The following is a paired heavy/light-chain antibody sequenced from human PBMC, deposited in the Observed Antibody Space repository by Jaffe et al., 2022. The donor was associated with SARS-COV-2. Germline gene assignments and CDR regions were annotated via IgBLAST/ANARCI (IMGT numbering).Light chain of an antibody. V-gene: IGKV4-1*01. CDR2: WAS. J-gene: IGKJ2*01. CDR1: QSVLYSSNNKNY. Sequence: DIVMTQSPDSLAVSLGERATINCRSSQSVLYSSNNKNYLAWYKQKPGQPPKLLIYWASTRESGVPDRFSGSGSGTDFTLTISSLQAEDVAVYYCQQYYSTPYTFGQGTKLEIK. CDR3: QQYYSTPYT.
Heavy chain of an antibody. V-gene: IGHV3-43D*03. D-gene: IGHD1-26*01. CDR1: GFTFDDYA. Sequence: EVQLVESGGVVVQPGGSLRLSCAASGFTFDDYAMHWVRQAPGKGLEWVSLISWDGGSTYHADSVKGRFTISRDNSKNSLYLQMNSLRTEDTALYYCAKDTGTDTGTYYGLFEYWGRGTLVTVSS. CDR2: ISWDGGST. J-gene: IGHJ4*02. CDR3: AKDTGTDTGTYYGLFEY.